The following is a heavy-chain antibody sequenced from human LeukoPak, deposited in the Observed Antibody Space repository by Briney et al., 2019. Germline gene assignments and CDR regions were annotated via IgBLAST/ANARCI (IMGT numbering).Heavy chain of an antibody. V-gene: IGHV1-69*06. Sequence: SVKVSCKASGGTFSSYAISWVRQAPGQGLEWMGGIIPVFGTANYAQKFQGRVTITADKSTSTAYMELSSLRSEDTAVYYCARGGGYPNNWFDPWGQGTLVAVSS. CDR2: IIPVFGTA. CDR1: GGTFSSYA. J-gene: IGHJ5*02. CDR3: ARGGGYPNNWFDP. D-gene: IGHD3-22*01.